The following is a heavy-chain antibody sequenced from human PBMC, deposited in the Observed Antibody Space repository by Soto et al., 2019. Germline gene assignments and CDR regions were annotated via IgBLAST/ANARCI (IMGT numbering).Heavy chain of an antibody. J-gene: IGHJ1*01. CDR3: GRDWGTFSGWYAY. D-gene: IGHD6-19*01. CDR1: GYSFTNYD. CDR2: INCGSGVT. Sequence: QIQLVQSGAEVKKPGTSVKISCRGSGYSFTNYDFQWVRQAPGQRPEWIGTINCGSGVTKYSQRYQGRVTHARDTSASTAYMELKSLTSEDTAVYYCGRDWGTFSGWYAYWGQGTLVTV. V-gene: IGHV1-3*01.